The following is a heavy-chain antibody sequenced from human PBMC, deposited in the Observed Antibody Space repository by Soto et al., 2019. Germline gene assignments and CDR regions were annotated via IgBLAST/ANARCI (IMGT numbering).Heavy chain of an antibody. CDR1: GDSVSSNTAA. D-gene: IGHD5-12*01. CDR2: TYFRSGWYN. V-gene: IGHV6-1*01. Sequence: SQTLSLTCVISGDSVSSNTAAWHWIRQSPSRGLEWLGRTYFRSGWYNDYAVSVKSRITINADTSKNQFSLHLNSVSPEDTAVYYCARDLESGYNNYYYYMDVWGKGTTVTVSS. CDR3: ARDLESGYNNYYYYMDV. J-gene: IGHJ6*03.